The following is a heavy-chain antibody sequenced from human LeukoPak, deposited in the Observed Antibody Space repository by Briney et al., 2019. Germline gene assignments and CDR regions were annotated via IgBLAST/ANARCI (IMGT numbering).Heavy chain of an antibody. Sequence: ASVKVSCKASGYTFTDYFMHWVRQAPGQGLEWMGWINPNSGGTNYAQKFQGRVTMTRDTSISTAYMELSRLRSDDTAVYYCARDQYYYGSGSYYAWGQGTLVTVSS. CDR3: ARDQYYYGSGSYYA. D-gene: IGHD3-10*01. V-gene: IGHV1-2*02. CDR1: GYTFTDYF. CDR2: INPNSGGT. J-gene: IGHJ5*02.